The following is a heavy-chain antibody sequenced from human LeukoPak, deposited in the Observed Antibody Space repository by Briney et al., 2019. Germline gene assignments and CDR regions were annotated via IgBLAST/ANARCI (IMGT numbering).Heavy chain of an antibody. CDR1: GGSISSSNW. V-gene: IGHV4-4*02. CDR2: IYHSGST. D-gene: IGHD3-22*01. Sequence: SGTLSLTCAASGGSISSSNWWNWVRQPPGKGLEWIGEIYHSGSTNYNPSLKSRVTISVDKSKNQFSLRLSSVTAADTAVYYCARMYYYDSSGNFDYWGQGTLVTVSS. J-gene: IGHJ4*02. CDR3: ARMYYYDSSGNFDY.